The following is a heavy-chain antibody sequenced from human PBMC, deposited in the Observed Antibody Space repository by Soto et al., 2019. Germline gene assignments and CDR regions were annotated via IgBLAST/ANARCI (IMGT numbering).Heavy chain of an antibody. J-gene: IGHJ6*03. CDR2: MNPNSGNT. D-gene: IGHD3-3*01. CDR1: GYTFTSYD. Sequence: ASVKVSCKASGYTFTSYDINWVRQATGQGLEWMGWMNPNSGNTGYAQKFQGRVTMTRNTSISTAYMELSSLRSEDTAVYYCARGLRFLEWYYMDVWGKGTTVTVSS. CDR3: ARGLRFLEWYYMDV. V-gene: IGHV1-8*01.